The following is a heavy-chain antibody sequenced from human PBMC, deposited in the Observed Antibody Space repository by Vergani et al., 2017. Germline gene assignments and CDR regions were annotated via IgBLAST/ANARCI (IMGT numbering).Heavy chain of an antibody. CDR2: IKQDGSEK. CDR3: AREQYYDFLSGYPDIDY. J-gene: IGHJ4*02. D-gene: IGHD3-3*01. V-gene: IGHV3-7*01. Sequence: EVQLVESGGGLVQPGGSLRLSCAASGFTFSSYWMSWVRQAPGKGLEWVANIKQDGSEKYYVDSVKGRFTISRDNAKNSLYLQMNSLRAEDTAVYYCAREQYYDFLSGYPDIDYWGQGTLVTVSS. CDR1: GFTFSSYW.